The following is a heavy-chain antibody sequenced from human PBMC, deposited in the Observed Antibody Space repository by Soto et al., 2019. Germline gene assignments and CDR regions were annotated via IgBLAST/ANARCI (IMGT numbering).Heavy chain of an antibody. CDR3: ARDVFAWESEYYYGSGSYYIRRGGLGDYYYYYGMDV. CDR2: ISSSGSTI. V-gene: IGHV3-48*03. Sequence: GGSLRLSCAASGFTSSSYEMNWVRQAPGKGLEWVSYISSSGSTIYYADSVKGRFTISRDNAKNSLYLQMNSLRAEDTAVYYCARDVFAWESEYYYGSGSYYIRRGGLGDYYYYYGMDVWGQGTTVTVSS. CDR1: GFTSSSYE. D-gene: IGHD3-10*01. J-gene: IGHJ6*02.